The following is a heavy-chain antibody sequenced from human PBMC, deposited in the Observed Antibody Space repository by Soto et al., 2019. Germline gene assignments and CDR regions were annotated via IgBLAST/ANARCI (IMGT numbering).Heavy chain of an antibody. D-gene: IGHD1-26*01. V-gene: IGHV4-59*01. CDR2: FFYSGST. CDR1: GGSISSYY. CDR3: ARSPVGAVEYNWFDP. Sequence: SETLSLTCTVSGGSISSYYWSWIRQPPGKGLEWIGYFFYSGSTNYNPSLKSRVTISVDTSKNQFSLELSSLRSEDTAVYYCARSPVGAVEYNWFDPWGQGTLVTVSS. J-gene: IGHJ5*02.